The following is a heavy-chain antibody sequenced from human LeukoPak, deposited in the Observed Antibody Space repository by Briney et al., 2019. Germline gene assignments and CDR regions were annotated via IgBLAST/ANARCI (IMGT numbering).Heavy chain of an antibody. D-gene: IGHD3-22*01. Sequence: GESLKISCQTSGYTFIHYWISWVRQVPGQGLEWMGRFDPSDSYTNYGPPFQGHITISADRSLNTSYLQWSGLKASDTAMYFCARHGPTYFYDSSGVFDVWGRGTMVIVSS. J-gene: IGHJ3*01. CDR2: FDPSDSYT. V-gene: IGHV5-10-1*01. CDR1: GYTFIHYW. CDR3: ARHGPTYFYDSSGVFDV.